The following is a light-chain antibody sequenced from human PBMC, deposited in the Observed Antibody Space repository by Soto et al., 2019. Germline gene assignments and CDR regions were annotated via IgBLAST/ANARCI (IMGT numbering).Light chain of an antibody. CDR2: TGS. J-gene: IGKJ1*01. CDR3: QHFGNSLWT. V-gene: IGKV1-12*01. Sequence: DIQMTQSPSYVSASVGDRVTITCRASQGIKNWLAWYQQKPGKAPNLLIYTGSSLQSGVPSRFSGSGSGTDFTLTISGLEPEDFAVYYCQHFGNSLWTFGQGTKVDIK. CDR1: QGIKNW.